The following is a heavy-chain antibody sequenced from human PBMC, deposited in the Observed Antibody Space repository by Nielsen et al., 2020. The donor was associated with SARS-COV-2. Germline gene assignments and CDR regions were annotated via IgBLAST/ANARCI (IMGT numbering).Heavy chain of an antibody. CDR1: GGSISSGGYY. J-gene: IGHJ5*02. D-gene: IGHD2-2*01. Sequence: LRLSCTVSGGSISSGGYYWSWIRQHPGKGLEWIGYIYYSGSTYHNPSLKSRVTISVDTSKNQFSLKLSSVTAADTAVYYCARAPWSYVRVPAAWGNWFDPWGQGTLVTVSS. CDR3: ARAPWSYVRVPAAWGNWFDP. CDR2: IYYSGST. V-gene: IGHV4-31*03.